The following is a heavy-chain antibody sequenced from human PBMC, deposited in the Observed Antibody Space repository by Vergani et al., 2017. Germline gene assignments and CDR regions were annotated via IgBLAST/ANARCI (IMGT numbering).Heavy chain of an antibody. CDR3: ARGNTETNGHRYYYYYMDV. CDR2: IDHTGRP. V-gene: IGHV4-34*01. CDR1: GGSFTSYH. D-gene: IGHD4-11*01. J-gene: IGHJ6*03. Sequence: QVQLQQWGGGLLKPSETLSLTCVVNGGSFTSYHWTWIRQSPGEGLEWVGDIDHTGRPDYNPSLKSRLTMSVDKSRNQFSLTPKSVTATDTAIYFCARGNTETNGHRYYYYYMDVWGQGTAVTVS.